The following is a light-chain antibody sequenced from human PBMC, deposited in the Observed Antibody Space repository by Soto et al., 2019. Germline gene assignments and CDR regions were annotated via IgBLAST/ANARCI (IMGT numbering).Light chain of an antibody. CDR3: QHLNDYRYT. J-gene: IGKJ2*01. CDR1: QTISSS. V-gene: IGKV1-9*01. Sequence: DIQLTQSPSFLSASVGDRVTITCRASQTISSSLACYQHNPGNAPKLLIYAASTLQNGIPSSFSGSGSGTEFNLTISSLQPEDFATYYCQHLNDYRYTFGQGNKVEIK. CDR2: AAS.